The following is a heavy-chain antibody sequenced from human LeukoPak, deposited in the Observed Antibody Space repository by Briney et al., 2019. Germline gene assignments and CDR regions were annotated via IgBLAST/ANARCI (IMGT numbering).Heavy chain of an antibody. CDR3: ARVAIVVVVAATPRGNWFDP. Sequence: ASVKLSCKSSGYTLTIYRTSWATHPREQWLECVGWICAYNGNTIYAQKLQGRVTMTTDTSTSTAYMELRSLRSDDTAVYYCARVAIVVVVAATPRGNWFDPWGQGTLVTVSS. CDR1: GYTLTIYR. CDR2: ICAYNGNT. V-gene: IGHV1-18*01. J-gene: IGHJ5*02. D-gene: IGHD2-15*01.